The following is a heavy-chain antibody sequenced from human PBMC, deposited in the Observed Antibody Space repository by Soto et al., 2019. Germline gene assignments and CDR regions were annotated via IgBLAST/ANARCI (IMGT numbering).Heavy chain of an antibody. CDR1: GFTFSSYS. D-gene: IGHD5-12*01. V-gene: IGHV3-48*01. CDR3: VRDHLYSGYDYAFDY. CDR2: ISSSSSTI. J-gene: IGHJ4*02. Sequence: EVQLVESGGGLVQPGGSLRLSCAASGFTFSSYSMNWVRQAPGKGLEWVSYISSSSSTIYYADSVKGRFTISRDNAKNSLYLQMNSVRAEDTAVYYCVRDHLYSGYDYAFDYWGQGTLVTVSS.